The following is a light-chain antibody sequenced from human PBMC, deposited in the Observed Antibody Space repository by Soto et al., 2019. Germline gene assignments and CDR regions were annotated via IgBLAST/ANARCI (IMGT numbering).Light chain of an antibody. Sequence: QSVLTQPPSVSGAPGQRVTISCTGSSSNIVAIYDVHWYQQLPGTAPKLLIYGNTNRPSGVPDRFSGSKSGTSASLPITGLQAEDEADYYCQSYDSSLSGWVFGGGTRLTVL. J-gene: IGLJ3*02. V-gene: IGLV1-40*01. CDR3: QSYDSSLSGWV. CDR2: GNT. CDR1: SSNIVAIYD.